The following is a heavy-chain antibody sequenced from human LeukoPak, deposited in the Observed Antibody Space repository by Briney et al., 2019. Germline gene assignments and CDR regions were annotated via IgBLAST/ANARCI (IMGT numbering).Heavy chain of an antibody. V-gene: IGHV3-21*01. CDR3: GRADCSSSTCYLRRSWFDP. D-gene: IGHD2-2*01. Sequence: GGSLRLFCAASGFTLSNYDMNWVRQAPGKGLEWVSSISTSSRYIYYKDSVRGRFTISRDDAKNSLYLEMNSLRAEDTAVYYCGRADCSSSTCYLRRSWFDPWGQGALVTVSS. CDR1: GFTLSNYD. CDR2: ISTSSRYI. J-gene: IGHJ5*02.